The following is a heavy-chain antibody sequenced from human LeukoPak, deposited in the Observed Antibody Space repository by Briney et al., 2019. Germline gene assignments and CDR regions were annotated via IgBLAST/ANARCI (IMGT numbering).Heavy chain of an antibody. CDR1: GGTFSSYA. CDR3: ARLNKGSSSWYWGYNWFDP. V-gene: IGHV1-69*05. Sequence: SVKVSCKASGGTFSSYAISWVRQAPGQGLEWMGGIIPIFGTANYAQKFQGRVTITTDESTSTAYMELSSLRSEDTAVYYCARLNKGSSSWYWGYNWFDPWGQGALVTVSS. D-gene: IGHD6-13*01. CDR2: IIPIFGTA. J-gene: IGHJ5*02.